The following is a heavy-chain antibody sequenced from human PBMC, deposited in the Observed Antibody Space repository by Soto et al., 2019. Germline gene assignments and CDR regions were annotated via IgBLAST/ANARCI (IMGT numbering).Heavy chain of an antibody. CDR2: IIPIVGIE. D-gene: IGHD2-2*01. CDR3: ARGGYCNSATCWSRCDH. J-gene: IGHJ5*02. CDR1: GGTFSGNT. V-gene: IGHV1-69*02. Sequence: HVQLVQSGTEVKKPGSSVKVSCVVLGGTFSGNTVSWVRQAPGQGLEWMGRIIPIVGIENYPQKFQGRVAITAKKSTSTVYMDLSSLTSEDTAMYYCARGGYCNSATCWSRCDHWGQGTLVTVSA.